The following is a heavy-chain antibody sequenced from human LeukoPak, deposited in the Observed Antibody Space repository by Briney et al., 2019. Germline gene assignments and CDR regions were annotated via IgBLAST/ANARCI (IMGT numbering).Heavy chain of an antibody. CDR1: GGSISSSSYY. D-gene: IGHD3-10*01. J-gene: IGHJ5*02. Sequence: SETLSLTCTVSGGSISSSSYYWGWIRQPPGKGLEWIGSIYYSGSTYYNPSLKSRVTISVDTSKNQFSLKLSSVTAADTAVYYCARHIRDVLLWFGELLKVGNWFDPWGQGTLVTVSS. V-gene: IGHV4-39*01. CDR2: IYYSGST. CDR3: ARHIRDVLLWFGELLKVGNWFDP.